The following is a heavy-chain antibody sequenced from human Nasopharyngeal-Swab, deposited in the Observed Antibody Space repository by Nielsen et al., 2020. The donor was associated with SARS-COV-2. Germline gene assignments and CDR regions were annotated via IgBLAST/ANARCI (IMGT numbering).Heavy chain of an antibody. CDR1: GYTFSSYH. D-gene: IGHD6-13*01. CDR2: ISTFNGDT. J-gene: IGHJ4*02. V-gene: IGHV1-18*01. Sequence: GESLKISCKASGYTFSSYHISWVRQAPGQGLEWMGWISTFNGDTNYAQKFQDRVTLTTDTSTNTVYMELMSLRFDDTAVYYCVRLPMWQQLTRLDYWGQGTLVTVYS. CDR3: VRLPMWQQLTRLDY.